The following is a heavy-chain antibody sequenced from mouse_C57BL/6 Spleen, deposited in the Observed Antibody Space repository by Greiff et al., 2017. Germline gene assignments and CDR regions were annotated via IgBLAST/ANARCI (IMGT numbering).Heavy chain of an antibody. J-gene: IGHJ2*01. CDR1: GYTFTSYW. V-gene: IGHV1-55*01. D-gene: IGHD1-1*01. Sequence: QVHVKQPGAELVKPGASVKMSCKASGYTFTSYWITWVKQRPGQGLEWIGDIYPGSGSTNYNEKFKSKATLTVDTSSSTAYMQLSSLTSEDSAVYYCARYTTVVATNYFDYWGQGTTLTVSS. CDR2: IYPGSGST. CDR3: ARYTTVVATNYFDY.